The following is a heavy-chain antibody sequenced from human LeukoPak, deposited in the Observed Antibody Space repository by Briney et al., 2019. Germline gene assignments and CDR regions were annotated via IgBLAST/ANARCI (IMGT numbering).Heavy chain of an antibody. CDR3: ARGGGGIAPRPFDY. Sequence: SVKVSCKASRYTFTSYYMKWVRQAPGHRLEGMGIINHTGGSTCYAQNFQGRVTMTRDMSTSTVYLELSSLRAEDTAVYYCARGGGGIAPRPFDYWGQGTLVTVSS. CDR1: RYTFTSYY. J-gene: IGHJ4*02. V-gene: IGHV1-46*01. CDR2: INHTGGST. D-gene: IGHD6-6*01.